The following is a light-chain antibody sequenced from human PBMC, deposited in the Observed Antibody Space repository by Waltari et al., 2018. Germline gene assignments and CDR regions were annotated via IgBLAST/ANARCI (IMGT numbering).Light chain of an antibody. J-gene: IGKJ1*01. Sequence: EIVLMQSSGTLSLSPGGRATLSCRASQSVSKYLAWYQQKPGQAPRLLIYDASTRATGIPDRFSGSGWGTDFSLTISRLEPEDFAVYYCQKYGTLPATFGQGTKVQ. CDR3: QKYGTLPAT. V-gene: IGKV3-20*01. CDR2: DAS. CDR1: QSVSKY.